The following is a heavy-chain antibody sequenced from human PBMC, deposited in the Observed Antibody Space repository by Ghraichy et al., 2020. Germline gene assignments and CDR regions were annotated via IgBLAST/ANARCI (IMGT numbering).Heavy chain of an antibody. CDR3: TTGSLGTAIPDY. CDR1: GFTFSNAW. CDR2: IKSKTDGGTT. Sequence: GGSLRLSCAASGFTFSNAWMSWVRQAPGKGLEWVGRIKSKTDGGTTDYAAPVKGRFTISRDDSKNTLYLQMNSLKTEDTAVYYCTTGSLGTAIPDYWGQGTLVTVSS. V-gene: IGHV3-15*01. J-gene: IGHJ4*02. D-gene: IGHD2-21*02.